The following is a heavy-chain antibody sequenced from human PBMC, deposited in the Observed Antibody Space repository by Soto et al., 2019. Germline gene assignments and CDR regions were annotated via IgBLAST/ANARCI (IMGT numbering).Heavy chain of an antibody. D-gene: IGHD3-3*01. CDR3: ARVFGDFWNGNPDSGSLPFVYSYGLDV. J-gene: IGHJ6*02. CDR2: IDWDGDN. V-gene: IGHV2-70*01. CDR1: GFALKTTGLC. Sequence: EAGPTLVNTTQTLTLTCTSSGFALKTTGLCLTWIRQPPGNALDWLALIDWDGDNNYKTSLKTRIAISRDTCKSQVILTMTDMEPDDTANYYCARVFGDFWNGNPDSGSLPFVYSYGLDVWGQGTTVTVSS.